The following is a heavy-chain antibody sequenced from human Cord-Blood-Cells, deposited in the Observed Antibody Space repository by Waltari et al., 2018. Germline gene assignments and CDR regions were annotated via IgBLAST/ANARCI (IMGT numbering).Heavy chain of an antibody. V-gene: IGHV4-34*01. CDR3: ARHWSYYDSSGYSGFDY. CDR1: GGSFSGYY. CDR2: INHSGST. J-gene: IGHJ4*02. Sequence: QVQLQQWGAGLLKPSETLSLTCAVYGGSFSGYYWSWIRQPPGKGLEWIGEINHSGSTNYNPSLKSRVTISVETSKNQFSLKLSSVTAADTAVYYCARHWSYYDSSGYSGFDYWGQGTLVTVSS. D-gene: IGHD3-22*01.